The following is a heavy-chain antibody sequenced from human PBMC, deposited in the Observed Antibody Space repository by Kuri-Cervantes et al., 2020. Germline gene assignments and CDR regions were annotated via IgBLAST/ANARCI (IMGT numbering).Heavy chain of an antibody. Sequence: SQTLSLTCAVYGGSFSGYYWSWIRQPPGKGPEWIGEINHSGSTNYNPSLKSRVTISVDTSKNQFSLKLSSVTAADTAVYYCARGKRYNWNYGGNFDYWGQGTLVTVSS. V-gene: IGHV4-34*01. CDR2: INHSGST. D-gene: IGHD1-7*01. CDR1: GGSFSGYY. CDR3: ARGKRYNWNYGGNFDY. J-gene: IGHJ4*02.